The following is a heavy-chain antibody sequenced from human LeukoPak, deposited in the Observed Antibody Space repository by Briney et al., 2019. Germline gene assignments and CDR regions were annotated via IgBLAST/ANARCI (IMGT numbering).Heavy chain of an antibody. J-gene: IGHJ3*01. Sequence: GGSLRLSCAASGFTFSGYAMHWVRQAPGKGLEWVAVISRDGGTVYYADSMRGQFTISRDNSRNTLYLQMNNLGPEDTAVFYCARAFPMTGTPENAFDLWGRGTMVTVSS. CDR3: ARAFPMTGTPENAFDL. CDR1: GFTFSGYA. CDR2: ISRDGGTV. D-gene: IGHD1-20*01. V-gene: IGHV3-30*04.